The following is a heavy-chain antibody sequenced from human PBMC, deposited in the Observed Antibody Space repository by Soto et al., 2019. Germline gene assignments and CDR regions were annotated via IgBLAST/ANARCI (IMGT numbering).Heavy chain of an antibody. CDR1: GAALNSGNYY. CDR2: IYVTGAV. CDR3: ARLRIATNNYKWFDP. J-gene: IGHJ5*02. Sequence: PSETLSLTCSVSGAALNSGNYYWSWIRQVPGKGLEWIGHIYVTGAVDYNPSLRDLITISQDTSERQFSLNLRLVTAADTAVYYCARLRIATNNYKWFDPWGQGTLVTV. V-gene: IGHV4-31*01. D-gene: IGHD2-21*01.